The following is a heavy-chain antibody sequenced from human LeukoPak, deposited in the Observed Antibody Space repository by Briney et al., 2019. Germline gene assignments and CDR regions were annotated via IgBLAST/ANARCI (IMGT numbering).Heavy chain of an antibody. CDR2: IYKNAIT. J-gene: IGHJ4*02. D-gene: IGHD6-19*01. CDR1: GFTVSSNY. CDR3: ARDLEQWLSCPDS. V-gene: IGHV3-53*01. Sequence: GGSLRLSCAASGFTVSSNYMTWVRQAPGKGLEWVSVIYKNAITYYADTVKGRFTISRDNSKNMLYLQMNSLRADDTAVYYCARDLEQWLSCPDSWGQGTLVTVSS.